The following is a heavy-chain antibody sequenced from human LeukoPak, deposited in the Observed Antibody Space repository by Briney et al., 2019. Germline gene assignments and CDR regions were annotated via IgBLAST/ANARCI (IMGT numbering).Heavy chain of an antibody. V-gene: IGHV1-2*02. Sequence: GASVKVSCKASGYTFTGYYMHWVRQAPGQGLEWMGWINPNSGGTNYAQKFQGRVTMTRDTSISTAYMELSRLRSDYTAVYYCARPPPPHCSSTSCRMTNDYWGQGTLVTVSS. D-gene: IGHD2-2*01. CDR2: INPNSGGT. CDR1: GYTFTGYY. CDR3: ARPPPPHCSSTSCRMTNDY. J-gene: IGHJ4*02.